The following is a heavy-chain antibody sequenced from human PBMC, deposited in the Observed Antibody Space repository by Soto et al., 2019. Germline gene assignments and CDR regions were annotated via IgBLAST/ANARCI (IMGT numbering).Heavy chain of an antibody. J-gene: IGHJ6*02. V-gene: IGHV4-30-4*01. Sequence: QVQLQESGPGLVKPSQPLSLTCTVSGGSISRGDYYWSWIRQPPGTGLEWIGYSYYSGSTYYKPSLKSRGSISVDTSKHQFSLKLSSVTAADKAVYYCDRTIFGVVPLPYYYYGMDVWGQGTTVTVSS. CDR1: GGSISRGDYY. CDR3: DRTIFGVVPLPYYYYGMDV. CDR2: SYYSGST. D-gene: IGHD3-3*01.